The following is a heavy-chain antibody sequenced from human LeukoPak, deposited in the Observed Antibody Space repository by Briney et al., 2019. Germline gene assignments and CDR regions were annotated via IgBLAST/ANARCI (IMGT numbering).Heavy chain of an antibody. CDR3: ARLYTSSPANH. CDR2: ISYSGST. CDR1: GDSISSSY. J-gene: IGHJ5*02. Sequence: AETLSLTCTVSGDSISSSYWSWIRQPPGKGLEWIGFISYSGSTNYNPSLQSRVTMSLDTSKNQFSLKLSSVTAADTAVYYCARLYTSSPANHWGQGTLVTVSS. D-gene: IGHD6-6*01. V-gene: IGHV4-59*08.